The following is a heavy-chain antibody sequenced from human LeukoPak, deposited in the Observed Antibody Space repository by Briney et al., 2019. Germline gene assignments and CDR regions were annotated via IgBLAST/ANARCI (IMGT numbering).Heavy chain of an antibody. Sequence: ASVKVSCKASGYTFTSYAMHWVRQAPGQRLEWMGWINAGNGNTKYSQEFQGRVTITRDTSASTVYMELSSLRSEDTAVYYCARDLAGTTLTDYYYYYMDVWGKGTTVTVSS. J-gene: IGHJ6*03. CDR3: ARDLAGTTLTDYYYYYMDV. CDR1: GYTFTSYA. CDR2: INAGNGNT. V-gene: IGHV1-3*03. D-gene: IGHD1-1*01.